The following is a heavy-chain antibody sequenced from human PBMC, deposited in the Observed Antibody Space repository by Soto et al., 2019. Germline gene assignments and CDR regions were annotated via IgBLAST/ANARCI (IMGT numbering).Heavy chain of an antibody. D-gene: IGHD3-10*01. CDR3: ATSYGSGYRAFDS. V-gene: IGHV1-69*02. CDR2: INPILSMS. Sequence: QVQLVQSGADVKKPGSSVRVSCKASGDTFNFYSINWVRQAPGLGLQWMGRINPILSMSNYAPRFQGRVTMTADKSTSTAYMELSRLRSEDTAMYYCATSYGSGYRAFDSWGQGALVTVSS. J-gene: IGHJ4*02. CDR1: GDTFNFYS.